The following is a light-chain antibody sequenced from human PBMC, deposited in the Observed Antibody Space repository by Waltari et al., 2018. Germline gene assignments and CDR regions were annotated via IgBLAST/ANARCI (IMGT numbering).Light chain of an antibody. CDR1: SSDVGGYNY. CDR3: CSYAGSYPVV. V-gene: IGLV2-11*01. Sequence: QSALTQPRSVSGSPGQSATIPCTGTSSDVGGYNYVSWYQQHPGKAPKLMIYEASKRPSGVPDRFSGSTSGNTASLTISGLQAEDEADYYCCSYAGSYPVVFGGGTKLTVL. J-gene: IGLJ2*01. CDR2: EAS.